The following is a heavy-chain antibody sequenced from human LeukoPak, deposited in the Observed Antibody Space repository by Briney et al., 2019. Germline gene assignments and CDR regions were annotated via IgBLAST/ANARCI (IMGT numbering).Heavy chain of an antibody. D-gene: IGHD3-16*01. J-gene: IGHJ4*02. Sequence: PGRSLRLSCAASGFTFDDYAMHWVRQAPGKGLEWVSGISWNSGSIGYADSVKGRFTISRDNAKNTLYLQMNSLRAEDTAVYYCARGITTGHYWGQGTLVTVSS. CDR1: GFTFDDYA. CDR3: ARGITTGHY. V-gene: IGHV3-9*01. CDR2: ISWNSGSI.